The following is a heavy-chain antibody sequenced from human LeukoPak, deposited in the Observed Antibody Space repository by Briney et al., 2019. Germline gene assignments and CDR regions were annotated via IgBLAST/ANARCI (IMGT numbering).Heavy chain of an antibody. CDR1: GGSITSSNW. CDR2: LYHSTST. V-gene: IGHV4-4*02. J-gene: IGHJ4*02. Sequence: SETLTLNCAVSGGSITSSNWWSSVRPPPGMGLEWIGELYHSTSTNYNPSLKSRVTISVDKSKNQFPPKVTSVTAADTAVYYCTRGGGYCNSISCYFDFWGQGTLVTVSS. D-gene: IGHD2-2*01. CDR3: TRGGGYCNSISCYFDF.